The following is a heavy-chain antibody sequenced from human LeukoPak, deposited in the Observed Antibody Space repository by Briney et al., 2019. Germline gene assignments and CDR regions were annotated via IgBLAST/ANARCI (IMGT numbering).Heavy chain of an antibody. CDR2: IIPIFGTA. CDR3: ARAYCGGDCYPASFDY. J-gene: IGHJ4*02. D-gene: IGHD2-21*02. CDR1: GGTFSSYA. Sequence: SVKVSCKSSGGTFSSYAISWVRQAPGQGLEWMGRIIPIFGTANYAQKFQGRVTFTTDESTSTAYMELSSLRSEDTAVYYCARAYCGGDCYPASFDYWGQGTLVTVSS. V-gene: IGHV1-69*05.